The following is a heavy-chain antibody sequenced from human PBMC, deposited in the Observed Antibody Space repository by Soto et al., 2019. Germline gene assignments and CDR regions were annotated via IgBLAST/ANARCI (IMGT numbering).Heavy chain of an antibody. J-gene: IGHJ4*02. Sequence: ASVKVSCKASGYTFTSYYMHWVRQAPGQGLEWMGRISAYSGNTNYAQKLQGRVTMTTDTSTSTAYMELRSLRSDDTAVYYCAEDYDSSGYYSQRWGQGTLVTVSS. V-gene: IGHV1-18*04. D-gene: IGHD3-22*01. CDR1: GYTFTSYY. CDR2: ISAYSGNT. CDR3: AEDYDSSGYYSQR.